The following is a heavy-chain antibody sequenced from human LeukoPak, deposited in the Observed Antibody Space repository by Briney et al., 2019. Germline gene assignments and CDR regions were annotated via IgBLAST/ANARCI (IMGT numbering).Heavy chain of an antibody. CDR2: IIPIFGTA. D-gene: IGHD5-18*01. V-gene: IGHV1-69*13. CDR3: VRGNLDTAMGYYYYGMDV. Sequence: SVKVSCKASGGTFSSYAISWVRQAPGQGLEWMGGIIPIFGTANYAQKFQGRVTITADESTSTAYMELSSLRSEDTAVYYCVRGNLDTAMGYYYYGMDVWGQGTTVTVSS. J-gene: IGHJ6*02. CDR1: GGTFSSYA.